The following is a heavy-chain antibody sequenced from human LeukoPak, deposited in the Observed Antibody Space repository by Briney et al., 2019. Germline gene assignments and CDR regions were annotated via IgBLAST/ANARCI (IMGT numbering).Heavy chain of an antibody. V-gene: IGHV3-33*08. Sequence: LSLTCAVYGGSFSGYYWSWIRQPPGKGLEWVTSIWFDGSNIHYADSVKGRVIISRDNSKSALYLQMNSLRAEDTAIYYCARDSLPMAVTGPFDHWGQGALVTVSS. J-gene: IGHJ4*02. CDR2: IWFDGSNI. D-gene: IGHD6-19*01. CDR3: ARDSLPMAVTGPFDH. CDR1: GGSFSGYY.